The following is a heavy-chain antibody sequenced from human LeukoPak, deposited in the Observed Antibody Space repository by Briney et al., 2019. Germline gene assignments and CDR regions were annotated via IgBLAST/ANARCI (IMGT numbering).Heavy chain of an antibody. D-gene: IGHD2-15*01. Sequence: SETLSLTCTVSGGSISSGGYYWSWIRQHPGKGLEWIGYIYYSGSTNYNPSLKSRVTISVDTSKNQFSLKLRSVTAADTAIYYCVKIYDGYCSDGACPWFDPWGQGTLVTVSS. CDR2: IYYSGST. CDR1: GGSISSGGYY. J-gene: IGHJ5*02. CDR3: VKIYDGYCSDGACPWFDP. V-gene: IGHV4-61*08.